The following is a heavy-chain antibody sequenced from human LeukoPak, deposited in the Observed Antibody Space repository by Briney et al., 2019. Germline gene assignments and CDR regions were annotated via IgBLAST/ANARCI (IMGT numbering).Heavy chain of an antibody. J-gene: IGHJ6*03. Sequence: SETLSLTCTVSGGSISSYYWSWIRQPPGKGLEWIGYIYYSGSTNYNPSLKSRVTISVDTSKNQFSLKLGSVTAADTAVYYCAREVPSRPYYMDVWGKGTTVTVSS. D-gene: IGHD2-2*01. V-gene: IGHV4-59*01. CDR2: IYYSGST. CDR3: AREVPSRPYYMDV. CDR1: GGSISSYY.